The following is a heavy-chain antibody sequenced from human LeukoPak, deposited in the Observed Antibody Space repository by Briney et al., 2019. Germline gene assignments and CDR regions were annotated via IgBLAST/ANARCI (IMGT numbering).Heavy chain of an antibody. V-gene: IGHV3-11*04. CDR3: ARGYSYGYVDY. D-gene: IGHD5-18*01. CDR1: EFTFSDYY. J-gene: IGHJ4*02. Sequence: GGSLRLSCVVSEFTFSDYYMSWIRQAPGKGLEWISYISGSGATIYYAASVKGRFTISRDNAKNSLYLQMNSLRAEDTAVYYCARGYSYGYVDYWGQGTLVTVSS. CDR2: ISGSGATI.